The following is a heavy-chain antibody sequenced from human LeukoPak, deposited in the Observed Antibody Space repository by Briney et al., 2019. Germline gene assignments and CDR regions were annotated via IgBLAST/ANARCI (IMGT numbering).Heavy chain of an antibody. CDR2: ISYRGST. CDR1: GGSISNRGGFY. J-gene: IGHJ4*02. D-gene: IGHD2-15*01. CDR3: ARISQSSGGFYY. V-gene: IGHV4-31*02. Sequence: PSQTLSLICTVSGGSISNRGGFYWTWIRQHPGDGLEWIGFISYRGSTYYNPSLKSRVSMSVDTSRGQFSLRLTSVTDEDTAAYYCARISQSSGGFYYWGQGTLVTASS.